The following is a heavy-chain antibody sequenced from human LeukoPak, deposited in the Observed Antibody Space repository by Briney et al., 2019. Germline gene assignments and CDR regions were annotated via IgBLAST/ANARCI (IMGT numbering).Heavy chain of an antibody. D-gene: IGHD2-2*01. V-gene: IGHV3-30*02. CDR1: GFTFSSYG. CDR3: AKNPGYCSSTSCYRSSGYYYYMDV. CDR2: IRYDGSNK. Sequence: RTGGSLRLSCAASGFTFSSYGMHWVRQAPGKGLEWVAFIRYDGSNKYYADSVKGRFTISRDNSKNTLYLQMNSLRAEDTAVYYCAKNPGYCSSTSCYRSSGYYYYMDVWGKGTTVTVSS. J-gene: IGHJ6*03.